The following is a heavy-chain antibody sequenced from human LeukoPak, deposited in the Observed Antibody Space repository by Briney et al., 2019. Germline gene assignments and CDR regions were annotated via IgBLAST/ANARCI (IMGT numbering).Heavy chain of an antibody. Sequence: ASVKVSCKASGYTFTSYDINWVRQATGQGLEWMGWMNPNSGNTGYAQKFQGRVTMTRNTSISTAYMELNSLRAEDTAVYYCARDGGLTGILPTAFDYWGQGTLVTVSS. CDR2: MNPNSGNT. CDR1: GYTFTSYD. J-gene: IGHJ4*02. CDR3: ARDGGLTGILPTAFDY. V-gene: IGHV1-8*01. D-gene: IGHD1-20*01.